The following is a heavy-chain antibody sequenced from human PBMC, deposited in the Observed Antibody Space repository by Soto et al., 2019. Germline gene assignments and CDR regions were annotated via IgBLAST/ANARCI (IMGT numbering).Heavy chain of an antibody. J-gene: IGHJ6*02. CDR2: ISYDGSNK. Sequence: QVQLVESGGGGVQTGRSLRLSCAASGFTFSSYAMHWVRQAPGKGLEWVAVISYDGSNKYYADSVKGRFTISRDNSKNTLYLQMNSLRAEDTAVYYCARGGTTVHSYYYYYYGMDVWGQGTTVTVSS. D-gene: IGHD4-4*01. CDR3: ARGGTTVHSYYYYYYGMDV. CDR1: GFTFSSYA. V-gene: IGHV3-30-3*01.